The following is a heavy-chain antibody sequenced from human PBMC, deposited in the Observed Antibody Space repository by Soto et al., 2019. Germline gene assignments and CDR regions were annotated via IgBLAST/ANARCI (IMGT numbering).Heavy chain of an antibody. CDR3: ARAAAMSGGYLN. CDR1: GGTFSSYA. V-gene: IGHV1-69*06. D-gene: IGHD3-22*01. J-gene: IGHJ4*02. CDR2: IIPIFGTA. Sequence: SVKVSCTASGGTFSSYAISWVRQAPGRGLEWMGGIIPIFGTANYAQKFQGRVTITADKSTSTAYMELSSLRSEDTAVYYCARAAAMSGGYLNWGQGTLVTVSS.